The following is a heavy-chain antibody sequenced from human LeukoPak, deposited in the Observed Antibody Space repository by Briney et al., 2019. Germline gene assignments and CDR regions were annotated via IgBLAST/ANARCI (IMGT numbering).Heavy chain of an antibody. CDR3: ARRRYSGSSQHFDY. D-gene: IGHD1-26*01. CDR1: GYTFTSYD. Sequence: ASVKVSCKASGYTFTSYDINWVRQATGQGLEWMGWMNPNSGNTGYAQKFQGRVIITRNTSISTAYMELSSLRSEDTAVYYCARRRYSGSSQHFDYWGQGTLVTVSS. CDR2: MNPNSGNT. J-gene: IGHJ4*02. V-gene: IGHV1-8*03.